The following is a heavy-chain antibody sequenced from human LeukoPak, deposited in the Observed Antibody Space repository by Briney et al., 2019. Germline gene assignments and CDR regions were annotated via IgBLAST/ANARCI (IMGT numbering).Heavy chain of an antibody. CDR1: GGSFSGCY. V-gene: IGHV4-34*01. Sequence: TSETLSLTCAVYGGSFSGCYWSWIRQPPGKGLEWIGEINHSGSTNYNPSLKSRVTISVDTSKNQFSLKLSSVTAADTAVYYCARTSYCSSTSCYRSGHYYYGMDVWGQGTTVTVSS. CDR3: ARTSYCSSTSCYRSGHYYYGMDV. CDR2: INHSGST. D-gene: IGHD2-2*01. J-gene: IGHJ6*02.